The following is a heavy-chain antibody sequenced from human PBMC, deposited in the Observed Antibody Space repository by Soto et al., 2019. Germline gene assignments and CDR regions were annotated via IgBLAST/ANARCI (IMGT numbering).Heavy chain of an antibody. CDR2: ISYDETKR. Sequence: QVQLVESGGGVVQPGKSLRLSCAASGFTFSSYSMNWVRQAPGRGLEWVAVISYDETKRHYGDSVKGRFSISRDTAKNTLYLQMTSLRAEDTAVYYCARSIALSGLDYWGQGTRVTVSS. D-gene: IGHD6-19*01. CDR3: ARSIALSGLDY. J-gene: IGHJ4*02. CDR1: GFTFSSYS. V-gene: IGHV3-30-3*01.